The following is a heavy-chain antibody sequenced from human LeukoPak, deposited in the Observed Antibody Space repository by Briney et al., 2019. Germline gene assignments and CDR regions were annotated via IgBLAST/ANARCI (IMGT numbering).Heavy chain of an antibody. Sequence: PSETLSLTCTVSGGSISGYYWSWIRQPPGKGLEWIGYIHYSGDTSYNASLKSRVTISVDTSKSQFSLKLTSVTAADTAVYYCARDINYYFDYWGQGTLVTVSS. CDR1: GGSISGYY. V-gene: IGHV4-59*01. CDR3: ARDINYYFDY. J-gene: IGHJ4*02. CDR2: IHYSGDT.